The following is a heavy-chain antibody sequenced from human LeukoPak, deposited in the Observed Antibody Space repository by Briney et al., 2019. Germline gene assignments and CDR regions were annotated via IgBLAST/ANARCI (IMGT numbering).Heavy chain of an antibody. CDR1: GGSISSGGYS. Sequence: SETLSLTCAVSGGSISSGGYSWSWVRQPPGEGLEWVVYIYHSGSTYYNPSLQSRVTISLDRSKNQFSLKLSSMTAADTAVYYCASGNTCYDRDSFDIWGQGTMVTVSS. CDR2: IYHSGST. D-gene: IGHD5-12*01. CDR3: ASGNTCYDRDSFDI. V-gene: IGHV4-30-2*01. J-gene: IGHJ3*02.